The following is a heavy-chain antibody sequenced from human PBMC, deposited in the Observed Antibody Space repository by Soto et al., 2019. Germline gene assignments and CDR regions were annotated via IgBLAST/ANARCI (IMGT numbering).Heavy chain of an antibody. Sequence: PSETLSLTCTVSGDSIISSDFYWGWVRQHPGKGLEWIGSIFYLGSSYYTPSLKSRVTMSVDTSKNQFSLRLRSVTAADTALYFCARHSLALRKNNWFDPWGQGIMVTAPQ. CDR1: GDSIISSDFY. D-gene: IGHD3-3*02. CDR2: IFYLGSS. V-gene: IGHV4-39*01. J-gene: IGHJ5*02. CDR3: ARHSLALRKNNWFDP.